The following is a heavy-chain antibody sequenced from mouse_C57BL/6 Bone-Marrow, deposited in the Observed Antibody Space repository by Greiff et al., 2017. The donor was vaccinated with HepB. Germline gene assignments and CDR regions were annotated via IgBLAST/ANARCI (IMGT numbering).Heavy chain of an antibody. CDR3: AAGTTVVGN. Sequence: VQLQQPGAELVKPGASVKLSCKASGYTFTSYWMQWVKQRPGQGLEWIGEIDPSDSYTNYNQKFKGKATLTVDTSSSTAYMQLSSLTSEDSAVYYCAAGTTVVGNWGQGTLVTVSA. D-gene: IGHD1-1*01. V-gene: IGHV1-50*01. CDR1: GYTFTSYW. J-gene: IGHJ3*01. CDR2: IDPSDSYT.